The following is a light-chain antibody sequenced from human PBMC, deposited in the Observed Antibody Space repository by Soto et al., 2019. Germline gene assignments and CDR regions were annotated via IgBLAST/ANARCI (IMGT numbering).Light chain of an antibody. Sequence: QSMVTQPPSASGALGQRVTISCTGSSSNIGAGYDVHWYQQFPGRAPRLLIFGNNNRPSGVPDRFSGSKSGTSASLAISGLQADDEAEYYCQSFDTSLNAVVFGGGTKLTVL. CDR3: QSFDTSLNAVV. CDR1: SSNIGAGYD. CDR2: GNN. V-gene: IGLV1-40*01. J-gene: IGLJ2*01.